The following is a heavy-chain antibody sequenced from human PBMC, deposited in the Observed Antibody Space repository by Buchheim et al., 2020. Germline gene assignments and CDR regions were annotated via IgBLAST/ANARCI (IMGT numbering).Heavy chain of an antibody. D-gene: IGHD3-10*01. J-gene: IGHJ4*02. CDR3: AKDGVRGVITDY. CDR2: ISYDGSNK. V-gene: IGHV3-30*18. Sequence: QVQLVESGGGVVQPGRSLRLSCAASGFTFSSYGMHWVRQAPGKGLEWVAVISYDGSNKYYADSVKGRFTISRDNSTNTLYLQMNSLRAEDTAVYYCAKDGVRGVITDYWGQGTL. CDR1: GFTFSSYG.